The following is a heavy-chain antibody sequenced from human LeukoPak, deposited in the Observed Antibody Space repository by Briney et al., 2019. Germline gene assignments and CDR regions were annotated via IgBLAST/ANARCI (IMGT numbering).Heavy chain of an antibody. CDR3: ARVNYGDYARDY. J-gene: IGHJ4*02. D-gene: IGHD4-17*01. CDR1: GGTFSSYA. CDR2: IIPILGIA. V-gene: IGHV1-69*04. Sequence: SVTVSFKASGGTFSSYAISWVRQAPGQGLEWMGRIIPILGIANYAQKFQGRVTITADKSTSTAYMELSSLRSEDTAVYYCARVNYGDYARDYWGQGTLVTVSS.